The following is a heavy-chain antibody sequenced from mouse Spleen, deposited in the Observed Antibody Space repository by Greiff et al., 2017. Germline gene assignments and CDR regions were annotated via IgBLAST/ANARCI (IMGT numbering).Heavy chain of an antibody. CDR1: GYTFTDYY. D-gene: IGHD1-1*01. J-gene: IGHJ4*01. CDR2: INPNNGGT. V-gene: IGHV1-26*01. CDR3: AMADITTVLAMDY. Sequence: EVQLQQSGPELVKPGASVKISCKASGYTFTDYYMNWVKQSHGKSLEWIGDINPNNGGTSYNQKFKGKATSTVDKSSSTAYMELRSLTSEDSAVYYCAMADITTVLAMDYWGQGTSVTVSS.